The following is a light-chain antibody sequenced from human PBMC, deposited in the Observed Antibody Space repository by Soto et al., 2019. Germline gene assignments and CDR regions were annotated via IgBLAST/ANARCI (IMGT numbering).Light chain of an antibody. CDR3: QQYNNWPPLT. V-gene: IGKV3-15*01. CDR1: QSVSSN. CDR2: DAS. J-gene: IGKJ4*01. Sequence: EIVMTQSPATLSVSPGERATLSCRASQSVSSNLAWYQQKPGQAPRLLIYDASTRASGIPARFSGSGSGREFTLTISSLQSEDCAVYYCQQYNNWPPLTFDGGTKVEIK.